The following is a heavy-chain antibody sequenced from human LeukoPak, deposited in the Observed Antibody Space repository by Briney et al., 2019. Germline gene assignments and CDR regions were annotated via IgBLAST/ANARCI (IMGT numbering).Heavy chain of an antibody. CDR2: INSDGSST. CDR3: TRDWRPGSGPDIDY. CDR1: GFTFSTYW. J-gene: IGHJ4*02. Sequence: GGSLRLSCAASGFTFSTYWMHWVRQAPGNGLVWVSRINSDGSSTSYADSVKGRFTISRDNAKNTLYLQMNSLRAEDTAVYYCTRDWRPGSGPDIDYWGQGTLVTVSS. V-gene: IGHV3-74*01. D-gene: IGHD6-19*01.